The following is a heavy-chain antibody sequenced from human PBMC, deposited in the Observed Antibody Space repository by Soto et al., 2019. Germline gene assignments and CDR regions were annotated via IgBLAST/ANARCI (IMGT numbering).Heavy chain of an antibody. CDR3: ARVFLRGSGSYYTQWYYTYYGMDV. D-gene: IGHD3-10*01. V-gene: IGHV4-59*01. J-gene: IGHJ6*02. CDR2: IYCSGST. Sequence: IRQPPGKELEWIGYIYCSGSTNYNPSLKSRVTISVDTSKNQFSLKLSSVTAADTAVYYCARVFLRGSGSYYTQWYYTYYGMDVWCQGPTVT.